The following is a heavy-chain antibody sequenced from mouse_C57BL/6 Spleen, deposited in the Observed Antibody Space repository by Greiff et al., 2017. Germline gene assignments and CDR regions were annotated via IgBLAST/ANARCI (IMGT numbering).Heavy chain of an antibody. CDR2: ISSGSSTI. CDR3: ARRYYGTSRGYFDY. D-gene: IGHD1-1*01. V-gene: IGHV5-17*01. J-gene: IGHJ2*01. Sequence: EVQLVESGGGLVKPGGSLKLSCAASGFTFSDYGMHWVRQAPEKGLEWVAYISSGSSTIYYADTVKGRFTISRDNAKNTLFLQMTSLRSEDTAMYYCARRYYGTSRGYFDYWGQGTTLTVSS. CDR1: GFTFSDYG.